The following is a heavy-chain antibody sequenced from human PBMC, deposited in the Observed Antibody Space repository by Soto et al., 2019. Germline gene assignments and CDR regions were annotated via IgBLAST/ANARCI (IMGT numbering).Heavy chain of an antibody. D-gene: IGHD2-2*01. CDR2: ISAYNGNT. CDR3: ARERRAVVVPAAMRAFDI. V-gene: IGHV1-18*01. Sequence: ASVKVSCKASGYTFTSYGISWVRQAPGQGLEWMGWISAYNGNTNYAQKLQGRVTMTTDTSTSTAYMELRSLRSDDTAVYYCARERRAVVVPAAMRAFDIWGQGTMVTVSS. J-gene: IGHJ3*02. CDR1: GYTFTSYG.